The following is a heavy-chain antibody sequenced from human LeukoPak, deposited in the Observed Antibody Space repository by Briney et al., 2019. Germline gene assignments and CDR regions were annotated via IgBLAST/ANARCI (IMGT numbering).Heavy chain of an antibody. D-gene: IGHD2-21*02. CDR3: ARGCGGDCSGAECFRH. Sequence: ASVKVSCKASGCTFTSYAIHWVRQAPGQRLEWVGWINAGNGNTKYSQKFQGRVTITRDTSASTAYMELSSLRSEETAVYYCARGCGGDCSGAECFRHWGEGTLVTASS. CDR2: INAGNGNT. J-gene: IGHJ1*01. CDR1: GCTFTSYA. V-gene: IGHV1-3*01.